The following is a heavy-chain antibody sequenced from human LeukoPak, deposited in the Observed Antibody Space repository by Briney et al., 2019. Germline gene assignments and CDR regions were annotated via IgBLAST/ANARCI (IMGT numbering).Heavy chain of an antibody. J-gene: IGHJ6*03. CDR3: ARRYGGRGYYYYYMDV. D-gene: IGHD4-23*01. Sequence: GGSLRLSCTASGFTFNDYGMSWVLQAPGKGLEWVSYISSSGSTIYYADSVKGRFTISRDNAKNSLYLQMNSLRAEDTAVYYCARRYGGRGYYYYYMDVWDKGTTVTVSS. CDR1: GFTFNDYG. CDR2: ISSSGSTI. V-gene: IGHV3-11*04.